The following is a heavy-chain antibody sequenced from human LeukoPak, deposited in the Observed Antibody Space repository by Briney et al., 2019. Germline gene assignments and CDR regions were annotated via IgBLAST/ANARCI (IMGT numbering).Heavy chain of an antibody. Sequence: KPSETLSLTCTVSSDSFSSYYWAWIRQPAGKGLEWLGRLYPGVSTNYSPSLKSRLTMSVDTSKNQFSLKLTSMTAADTAVYFCARSAVTRAGVFDYWGRGTLVTVSP. J-gene: IGHJ4*02. D-gene: IGHD4-17*01. CDR3: ARSAVTRAGVFDY. CDR1: SDSFSSYY. V-gene: IGHV4-4*07. CDR2: LYPGVST.